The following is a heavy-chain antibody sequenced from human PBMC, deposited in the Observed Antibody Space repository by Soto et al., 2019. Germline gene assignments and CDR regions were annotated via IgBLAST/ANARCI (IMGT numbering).Heavy chain of an antibody. CDR3: ARHRGPSGGNSVRYFDY. D-gene: IGHD2-21*02. Sequence: GESLKISCKGSGYSFTSYWIGWVRQMPGKGLEWMGIIYPGDSDTRYSPSFQGQVTISADKSISTAYLQWSSLKASDTAMYYCARHRGPSGGNSVRYFDYWGQGTLVTVSS. CDR1: GYSFTSYW. V-gene: IGHV5-51*01. CDR2: IYPGDSDT. J-gene: IGHJ4*02.